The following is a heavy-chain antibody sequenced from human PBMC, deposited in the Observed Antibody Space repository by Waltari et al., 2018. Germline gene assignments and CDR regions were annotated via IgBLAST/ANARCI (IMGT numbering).Heavy chain of an antibody. CDR3: ARVGSRYGTDAFDI. J-gene: IGHJ3*02. D-gene: IGHD6-13*01. CDR2: INPNSGGT. V-gene: IGHV1-2*02. CDR1: GYTFTGYY. Sequence: QVQLVQSGAEVKKPGASVKVSCKASGYTFTGYYMHWVRQAPGQGLEWMGWINPNSGGTNYAQKCQGRVTMTRDTSISTAYMELSRLRSDDTAVYYCARVGSRYGTDAFDIWGQGTMVTVSS.